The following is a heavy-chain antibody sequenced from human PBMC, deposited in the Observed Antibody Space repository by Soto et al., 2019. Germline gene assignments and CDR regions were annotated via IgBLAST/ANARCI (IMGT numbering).Heavy chain of an antibody. CDR1: GGTFSSYA. V-gene: IGHV1-69*13. Sequence: GASVKVSCKASGGTFSSYAISWVRQAPGQGLEWMGGIIPIFGTANYAQKFQGRVTITADESTSTAYMELSSLRSEDTAVYYCASGPAVAGTRVNYYYGMDVWGQGTTVTVSS. CDR3: ASGPAVAGTRVNYYYGMDV. J-gene: IGHJ6*02. CDR2: IIPIFGTA. D-gene: IGHD6-19*01.